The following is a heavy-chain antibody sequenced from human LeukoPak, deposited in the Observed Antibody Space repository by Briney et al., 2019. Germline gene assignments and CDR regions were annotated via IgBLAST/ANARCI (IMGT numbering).Heavy chain of an antibody. V-gene: IGHV3-23*01. J-gene: IGHJ4*02. CDR1: GFTFSSYA. Sequence: PGESLRLSCAASGFTFSSYAMSWVRQAPGKGLEWVSAISASGGSTYYADSVKGRVTISRDNSKNTLSLQMDSLRAEDTAVYYCAKRIAAAGPYFDSWGQGTLVTVSS. CDR2: ISASGGST. CDR3: AKRIAAAGPYFDS. D-gene: IGHD6-13*01.